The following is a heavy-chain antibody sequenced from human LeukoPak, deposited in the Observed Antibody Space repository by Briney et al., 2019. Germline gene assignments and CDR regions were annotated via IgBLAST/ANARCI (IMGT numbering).Heavy chain of an antibody. CDR1: GGSISSSSYY. J-gene: IGHJ5*02. D-gene: IGHD2-8*01. Sequence: SETLSLTCTVSGGSISSSSYYWGWIRQPPGKGLEWIGSIYYSGSTNYNPSLKSRVTISVDTSKNQFSLKLSSVTAADTAVYYCAGVLMVCAIRYYHWFDPWGQGTLVTVSS. V-gene: IGHV4-39*07. CDR2: IYYSGST. CDR3: AGVLMVCAIRYYHWFDP.